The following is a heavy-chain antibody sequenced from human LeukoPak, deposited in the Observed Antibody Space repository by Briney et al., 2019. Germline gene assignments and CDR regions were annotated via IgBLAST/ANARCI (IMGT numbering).Heavy chain of an antibody. CDR1: GLIFSSYW. CDR2: IKKDGSEM. Sequence: GGSLRLSCEASGLIFSSYWMSWVRQAPGKGLEWVANIKKDGSEMYYVDSVKSRFTISRDNAKNSLYLQMNSLRADDTAVYHCARQETSSYNGAFDIWGQGTMVTVSS. CDR3: ARQETSSYNGAFDI. D-gene: IGHD1-26*01. V-gene: IGHV3-7*01. J-gene: IGHJ3*02.